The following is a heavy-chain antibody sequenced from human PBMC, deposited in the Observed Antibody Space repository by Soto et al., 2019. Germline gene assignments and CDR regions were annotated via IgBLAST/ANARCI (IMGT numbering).Heavy chain of an antibody. CDR3: ARDEGLFGSDGSGYYYGMDV. CDR1: GFTFSSYW. Sequence: GGSLRLSCAASGFTFSSYWMLWVRQAPGKGLVWVSRINSDGSSTSYADSVKGRFTISRDNAKNTLYLQMNSLRAEDTAVYYCARDEGLFGSDGSGYYYGMDVWGQGTTVTVSS. V-gene: IGHV3-74*01. J-gene: IGHJ6*02. CDR2: INSDGSST. D-gene: IGHD1-26*01.